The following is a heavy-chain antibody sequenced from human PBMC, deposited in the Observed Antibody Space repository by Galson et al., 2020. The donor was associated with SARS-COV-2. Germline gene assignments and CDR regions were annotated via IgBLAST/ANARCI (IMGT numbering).Heavy chain of an antibody. CDR2: ISYDGSNK. D-gene: IGHD5-18*01. CDR1: GFTFSSYA. J-gene: IGHJ4*02. V-gene: IGHV3-30-3*01. CDR3: ARDQEVDTAMVPYCFDY. Sequence: GGSLRLSCVASGFTFSSYAMHWVRQAPGKGLEWVAVISYDGSNKYYADSVKGRFTISRDNSKNTLYLQMNSLRAEDTAVYYCARDQEVDTAMVPYCFDYWGQGTLVTVSS.